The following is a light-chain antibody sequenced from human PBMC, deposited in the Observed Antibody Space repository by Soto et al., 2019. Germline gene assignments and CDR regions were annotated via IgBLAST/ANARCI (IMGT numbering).Light chain of an antibody. Sequence: AIRMTQSPSSFSASTGDRVTITCRASQGISSYLAWYQQKPGKAPKLLIYAASTLQSGVPSRFSGSGSGTDFXLTISCLQSEDFATYYCQQYYSYPRVFGGGTKVEIK. CDR2: AAS. CDR3: QQYYSYPRV. CDR1: QGISSY. V-gene: IGKV1-8*01. J-gene: IGKJ4*01.